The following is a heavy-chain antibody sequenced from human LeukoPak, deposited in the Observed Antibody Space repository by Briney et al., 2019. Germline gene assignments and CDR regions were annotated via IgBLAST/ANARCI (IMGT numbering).Heavy chain of an antibody. CDR1: GFTFSSYA. CDR2: FIASGGTT. J-gene: IGHJ4*02. V-gene: IGHV3-23*01. D-gene: IGHD4-17*01. CDR3: AKGRDEDGDAALNY. Sequence: PAGTLRLSCAASGFTFSSYAMSGVRQAPGKGREGVCSFIASGGTTFYAESVKGRVTISRDNSKTTLYLQMNSLRAEDTAVYHCAKGRDEDGDAALNYWGQGTLVTVSS.